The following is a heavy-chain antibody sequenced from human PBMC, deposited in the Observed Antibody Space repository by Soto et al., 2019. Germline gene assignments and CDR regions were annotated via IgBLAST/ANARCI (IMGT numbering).Heavy chain of an antibody. Sequence: EVQLLESGGGLVQPGGSLRLSCVGSGFFFSSYTMPWVRQAPGKGLEWVSSFSATSENTYYADSVRGRFTISRDNSKNTIFLQMDSLTAEDTAMYYCAKAWAQQWVGLPVDYWGQGILVIVSS. D-gene: IGHD6-19*01. V-gene: IGHV3-23*01. CDR2: FSATSENT. J-gene: IGHJ4*02. CDR1: GFFFSSYT. CDR3: AKAWAQQWVGLPVDY.